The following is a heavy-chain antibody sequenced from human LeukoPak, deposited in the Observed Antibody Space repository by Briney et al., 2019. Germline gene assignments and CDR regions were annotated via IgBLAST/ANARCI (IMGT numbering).Heavy chain of an antibody. D-gene: IGHD6-19*01. CDR1: GXSFXSYH. V-gene: IGHV1-46*01. J-gene: IGHJ4*02. Sequence: VXVSXXXXGXSFXSYHMHWVRQAPXQGLEWMGIINPSGGSTSYAQKFQGRVTMTRDTSTSTVYMELSSLRSEDTAVYYCATRGGYSSGWAYWGQGTLVTVSS. CDR2: INPSGGST. CDR3: ATRGGYSSGWAY.